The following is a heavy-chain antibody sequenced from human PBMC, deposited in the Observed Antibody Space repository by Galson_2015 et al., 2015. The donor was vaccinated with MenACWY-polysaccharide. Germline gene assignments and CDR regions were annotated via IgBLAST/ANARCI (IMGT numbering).Heavy chain of an antibody. D-gene: IGHD2-15*01. CDR3: AREGSRIVFHAFDT. J-gene: IGHJ3*02. CDR1: GSRFSHSG. Sequence: SLRLSCAASGSRFSHSGMHWVRQAPGKGLEWVAVIQYDGSKIVYADSVKGRFTISRDNSKNTLFLEMNSLGAEDTAVYYCAREGSRIVFHAFDTRGQGTMVTVSS. V-gene: IGHV3-33*01. CDR2: IQYDGSKI.